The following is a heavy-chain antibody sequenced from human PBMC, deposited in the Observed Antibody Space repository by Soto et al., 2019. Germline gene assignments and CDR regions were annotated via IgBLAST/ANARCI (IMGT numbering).Heavy chain of an antibody. Sequence: EVQLVESGGGLVQPGGSLRLSCATSGFTFNTYWMHWVRQAPGKGLVWVSRIYSDGSRTSYADSVKGRFTISRDNAKNTLYLQMDSLSPEYTAVYYCARGAGGYYYMHVWGQGTTVTVSS. CDR3: ARGAGGYYYMHV. J-gene: IGHJ6*01. CDR2: IYSDGSRT. D-gene: IGHD3-22*01. CDR1: GFTFNTYW. V-gene: IGHV3-74*01.